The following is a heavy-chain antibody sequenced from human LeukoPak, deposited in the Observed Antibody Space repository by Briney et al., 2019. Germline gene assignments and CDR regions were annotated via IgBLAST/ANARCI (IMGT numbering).Heavy chain of an antibody. D-gene: IGHD1-14*01. CDR2: INSGGSRT. CDR1: GFTFSDYW. V-gene: IGHV3-74*01. CDR3: ARSNQADDY. J-gene: IGHJ4*02. Sequence: GGSLRLSCAASGFTFSDYWMHWVRQVPGKGLVWVSRINSGGSRTTYADSVKGRFTISRDNAKNTLYLQMDSLRAEDTGVYYCARSNQADDYWGQGTLVTVSP.